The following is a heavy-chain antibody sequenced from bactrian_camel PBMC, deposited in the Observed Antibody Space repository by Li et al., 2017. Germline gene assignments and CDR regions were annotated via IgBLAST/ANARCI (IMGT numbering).Heavy chain of an antibody. V-gene: IGHV3S40*01. Sequence: VQLVESGGGSVQAGGSVRLSCVTSGGTEDGFYVAWIRQAPGKGREGVASIDSGGSSTYYADSVKGRFTASRDNAQNTVYLRMNSLKSEDTALYYCVTSMYYWGQGTQVTVS. CDR1: GGTEDGFY. J-gene: IGHJ4*01. CDR2: IDSGGSST. CDR3: VTSMYY.